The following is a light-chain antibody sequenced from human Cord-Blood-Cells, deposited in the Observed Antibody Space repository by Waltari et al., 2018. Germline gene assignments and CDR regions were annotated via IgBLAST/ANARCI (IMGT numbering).Light chain of an antibody. CDR2: DVS. Sequence: QSALTQPRSVSGSPGQSVTIPCTGTSSDVGGYNYVPGYQQHPGKAPKLMIYDVSKRPSGVPDRFSGSKSGNTASLTISGLQAEDEADYYCCSYAGSYTWVFGGGTKLTVL. CDR3: CSYAGSYTWV. J-gene: IGLJ3*02. V-gene: IGLV2-11*01. CDR1: SSDVGGYNY.